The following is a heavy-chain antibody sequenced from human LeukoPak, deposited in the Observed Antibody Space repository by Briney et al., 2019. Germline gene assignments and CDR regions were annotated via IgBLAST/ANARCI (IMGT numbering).Heavy chain of an antibody. V-gene: IGHV1-2*02. CDR2: INPNSGGT. D-gene: IGHD3-10*01. Sequence: ASVKVSCKASGYTFTGYYMHWVRQAPGQGLEWMGWINPNSGGTNYAQKFQGRVTMTRDTSISTAYMELSRLRSDDTAVYYCARDPLRFGELLGYFDYWGQGTLVTVPS. J-gene: IGHJ4*02. CDR3: ARDPLRFGELLGYFDY. CDR1: GYTFTGYY.